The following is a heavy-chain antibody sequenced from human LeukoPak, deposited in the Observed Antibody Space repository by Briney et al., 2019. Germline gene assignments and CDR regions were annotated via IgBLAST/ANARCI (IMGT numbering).Heavy chain of an antibody. J-gene: IGHJ4*02. CDR1: GFTFRCYG. V-gene: IGHV3-30*02. CDR2: IRYDGSIQ. D-gene: IGHD5-18*01. CDR3: AKGYGESHFDS. Sequence: GGSLRLSCAASGFTFRCYGMHLVRQAPGKGLEWVAFIRYDGSIQYYADSVKGRFSISRDNSNNTLYLQMNSLRAEDTAVYFCAKGYGESHFDSWGQGTLVTVSS.